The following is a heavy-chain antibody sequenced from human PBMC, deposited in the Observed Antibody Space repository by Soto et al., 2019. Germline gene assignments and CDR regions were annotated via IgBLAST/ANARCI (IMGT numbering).Heavy chain of an antibody. D-gene: IGHD2-15*01. J-gene: IGHJ4*02. Sequence: ASVKVSCEASGYTFSSFGINWVRQAPGQGLEWVGWVSVYNDDTKYAQNFQGRVTLTTDTSTSTTYMEVGSLRSDDTAVYYCARTCRSGGSCYHEYWGEGTLVTVSS. V-gene: IGHV1-18*01. CDR2: VSVYNDDT. CDR3: ARTCRSGGSCYHEY. CDR1: GYTFSSFG.